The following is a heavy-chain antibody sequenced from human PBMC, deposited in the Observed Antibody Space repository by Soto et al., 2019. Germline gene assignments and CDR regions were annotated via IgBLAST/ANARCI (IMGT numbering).Heavy chain of an antibody. Sequence: EVQLLESGGGLVQPGGSLRLSCAASGFTVSSSAMIWVRQAPGKGLEWVATFSAGGSRNYADSVKGRFTISRNSSQNTLYLQMNGLRAEDTALYYCAKYRGSGGIVAGTPDYWGQGTLVTVSS. CDR3: AKYRGSGGIVAGTPDY. J-gene: IGHJ4*02. V-gene: IGHV3-23*01. D-gene: IGHD6-19*01. CDR1: GFTVSSSA. CDR2: FSAGGSR.